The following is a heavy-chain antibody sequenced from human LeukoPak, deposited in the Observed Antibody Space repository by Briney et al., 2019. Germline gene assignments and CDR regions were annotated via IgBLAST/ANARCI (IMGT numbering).Heavy chain of an antibody. D-gene: IGHD6-19*01. CDR3: ARDLTPIAVAGTSSDAFDI. V-gene: IGHV1-2*04. CDR1: GYTFTDYY. Sequence: AASVKVSCKASGYTFTDYYVHWVRQAPGQGLEWMGWINPNSGGTDYAQKFQGWVTMTRDTSISTAYMELSRLRSDDTAVYYCARDLTPIAVAGTSSDAFDIWGQGTMVTVSS. CDR2: INPNSGGT. J-gene: IGHJ3*02.